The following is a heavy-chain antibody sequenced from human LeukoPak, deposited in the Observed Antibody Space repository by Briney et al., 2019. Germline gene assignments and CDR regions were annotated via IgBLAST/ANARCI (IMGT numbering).Heavy chain of an antibody. V-gene: IGHV4-39*07. Sequence: PSETLSLTCTVSGGSISSSSYYWGWIRQPPGTGLEWIGSIYYSGSTYYNPSLKSRVTISVDTSKNQFSLKLSSVTAADTAVYYCARDFIKSAAYDYWGQGTLVTVSS. CDR1: GGSISSSSYY. CDR2: IYYSGST. D-gene: IGHD2-2*01. J-gene: IGHJ4*02. CDR3: ARDFIKSAAYDY.